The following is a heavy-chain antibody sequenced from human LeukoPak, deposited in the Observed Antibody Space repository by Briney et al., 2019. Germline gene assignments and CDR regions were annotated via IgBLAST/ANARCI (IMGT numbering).Heavy chain of an antibody. CDR3: VRGPHIAATSY. V-gene: IGHV3-30*03. J-gene: IGHJ4*02. CDR2: ISYDGSNK. Sequence: SGGSLRLSCVASGFTFSSYGMHWVRQAPGKGLEWVAVISYDGSNKYYADSVKGRFTISRDNSKNTLYLQINTLRAEDTAVYYCVRGPHIAATSYWGQGTLVTVSS. D-gene: IGHD6-25*01. CDR1: GFTFSSYG.